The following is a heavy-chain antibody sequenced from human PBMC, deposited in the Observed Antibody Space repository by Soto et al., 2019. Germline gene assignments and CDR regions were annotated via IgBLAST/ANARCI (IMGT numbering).Heavy chain of an antibody. V-gene: IGHV3-30*14. Sequence: QVQLVESGGGVVQPGRSLRISCAASGFSFTTYALHWVRQAPGKGLEWLAVISYDGSVQYYAESVEGRFTISRDNSKNTLYLQVSGLRVEETAVYYCASSGMSLGHIAYWGRGTLVTVSS. CDR1: GFSFTTYA. D-gene: IGHD2-21*01. CDR3: ASSGMSLGHIAY. J-gene: IGHJ4*02. CDR2: ISYDGSVQ.